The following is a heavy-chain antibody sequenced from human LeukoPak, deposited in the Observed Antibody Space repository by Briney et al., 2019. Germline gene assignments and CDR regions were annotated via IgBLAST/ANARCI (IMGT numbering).Heavy chain of an antibody. V-gene: IGHV4-30-4*01. D-gene: IGHD3-9*01. CDR1: GGSISSGDYY. Sequence: SETLSLTCTVSGGSISSGDYYWSWIRQPPGKGLEWIGYIYYSGSTYYNPSLKSRVTISVDTSKNQFSLKLSSVTAADTAVYFGAKAEERTYYNIWPVGLFDYWGQGTLSPSPQ. CDR3: AKAEERTYYNIWPVGLFDY. J-gene: IGHJ4*02. CDR2: IYYSGST.